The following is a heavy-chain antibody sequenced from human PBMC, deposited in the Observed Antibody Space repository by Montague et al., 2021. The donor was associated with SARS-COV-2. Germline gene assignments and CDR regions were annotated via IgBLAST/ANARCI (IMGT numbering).Heavy chain of an antibody. CDR3: TGQRWRGRFDP. D-gene: IGHD2-15*01. V-gene: IGHV4-39*01. CDR2: VXXRGXX. Sequence: SETLSLTCAVSGGSVYSNADHLNCDYWAWVRQSPGRGLEWIGSVXXRGXXXQXPSFRGRLTMSVDTSKNSVSLRLASVTAADTAIYYCTGQRWRGRFDPWGLGTLVIVSS. CDR1: GGSVYSNADHLNCDY. J-gene: IGHJ5*02.